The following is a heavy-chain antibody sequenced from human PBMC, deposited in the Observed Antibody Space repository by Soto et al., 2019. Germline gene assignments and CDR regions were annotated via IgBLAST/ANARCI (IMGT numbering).Heavy chain of an antibody. CDR1: GYTYTSYA. V-gene: IGHV1-3*01. D-gene: IGHD5-18*01. Sequence: ASVKVSCKASGYTYTSYAMHWVRKNTGQRLEWMGWINAGNGNTKYSQKFQERVTITRDMSTSTAYMELSGLRSEDTAVYYCAADVGGYIYGLGKYWGQGTLVTVSS. CDR3: AADVGGYIYGLGKY. J-gene: IGHJ4*02. CDR2: INAGNGNT.